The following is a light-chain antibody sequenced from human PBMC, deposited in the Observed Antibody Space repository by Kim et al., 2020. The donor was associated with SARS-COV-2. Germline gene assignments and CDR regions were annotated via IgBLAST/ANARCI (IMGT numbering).Light chain of an antibody. J-gene: IGKJ4*01. CDR1: RSVDTY. CDR2: DAS. CDR3: QQRYDWPLA. V-gene: IGKV3-11*01. Sequence: RAGRSVDTYVAWYGQTPGGARRLLLDDASNRPAGAPAKFSGGGSGTDFTLASASLDPDDVGVYYCQQRYDWPLAFGGGTKVDIK.